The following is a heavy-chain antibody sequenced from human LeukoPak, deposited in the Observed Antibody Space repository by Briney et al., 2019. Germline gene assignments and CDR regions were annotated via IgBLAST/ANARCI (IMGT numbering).Heavy chain of an antibody. V-gene: IGHV3-64*01. D-gene: IGHD4-17*01. CDR1: GFTFSSYA. CDR2: ISSNGGST. Sequence: PGGSLRLSCAASGFTFSSYAMHWVRQAPGKGLEYVSAISSNGGSTYYANSVKGRFTISRDKSKNTLYLQMGSLRAEDMAVYYCARVRSTRHSFDIWGQGTVVTVS. CDR3: ARVRSTRHSFDI. J-gene: IGHJ3*02.